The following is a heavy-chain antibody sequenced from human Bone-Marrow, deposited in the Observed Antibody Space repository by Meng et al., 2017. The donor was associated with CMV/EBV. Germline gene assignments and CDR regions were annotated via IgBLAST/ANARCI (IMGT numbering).Heavy chain of an antibody. CDR1: SFSGYD. D-gene: IGHD3-16*02. CDR3: ARGDYVWGSYRYGGFWFDP. Sequence: SFSGYDWSWIRQPPGKGLKWIGEINHRGRTNYNPSLKSRVTISVDTSKNQFSLKLSSVTAADTAVYYCARGDYVWGSYRYGGFWFDPWGQGTLVTVSS. J-gene: IGHJ5*02. CDR2: INHRGRT. V-gene: IGHV4-34*01.